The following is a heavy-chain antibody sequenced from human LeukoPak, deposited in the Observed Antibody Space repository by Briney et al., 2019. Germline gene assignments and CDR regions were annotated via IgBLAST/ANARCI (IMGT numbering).Heavy chain of an antibody. CDR1: GFTFSSYA. D-gene: IGHD2-21*02. J-gene: IGHJ4*02. V-gene: IGHV3-23*01. CDR3: ARRAYCGGDCFSFDY. CDR2: ISGSGGST. Sequence: PGGSLRLSCAASGFTFSSYAMSWVRQAPGKGLEWVSAISGSGGSTYYADSVKGRFTISRDNSKNTLYLQMNSLRAEDTAVYYCARRAYCGGDCFSFDYWGQGTLVTVSS.